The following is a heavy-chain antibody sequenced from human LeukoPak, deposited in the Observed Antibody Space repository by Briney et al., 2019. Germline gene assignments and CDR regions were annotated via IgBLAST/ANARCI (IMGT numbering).Heavy chain of an antibody. Sequence: SVKVSCKASGGTFSSYAISWVRQAPGQGLEWMGGIIPIFGTANYAQKFQGRVTITADESTSTAYMELSSLRSEDTAVYYCARWTGPRNPLYYYMDVWGKGTTVTVSS. CDR2: IIPIFGTA. J-gene: IGHJ6*03. CDR3: ARWTGPRNPLYYYMDV. V-gene: IGHV1-69*13. CDR1: GGTFSSYA. D-gene: IGHD1-14*01.